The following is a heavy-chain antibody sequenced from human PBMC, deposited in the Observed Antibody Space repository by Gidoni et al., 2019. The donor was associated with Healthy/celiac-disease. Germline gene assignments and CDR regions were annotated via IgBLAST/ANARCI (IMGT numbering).Heavy chain of an antibody. Sequence: DVQLLVSGGGLVQPGGSLILSCAASGFLFSSYAMSWVRQAPGKGLEWVSAISGSGGSTYYADSVKGRFTISRDNSKNTLYLQMNSLRAEDTAVYYCAKGEDYYDSSGSDYWGQGTLVTVSS. CDR1: GFLFSSYA. J-gene: IGHJ4*02. V-gene: IGHV3-23*01. D-gene: IGHD3-22*01. CDR3: AKGEDYYDSSGSDY. CDR2: ISGSGGST.